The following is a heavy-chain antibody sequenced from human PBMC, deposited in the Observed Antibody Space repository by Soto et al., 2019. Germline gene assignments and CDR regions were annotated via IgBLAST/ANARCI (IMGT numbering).Heavy chain of an antibody. J-gene: IGHJ4*02. Sequence: EVQLVESGGGLIQPGGSLRLSCAASGFAVSSKYMTWVRQAPGRGLEWVSVIYGGGTTYYADSVKGRFTISRDTSKNTLYLAMNSLRAEDTAVSDGEQTTGWPGFDVWGQGTLVTVSS. V-gene: IGHV3-53*01. CDR1: GFAVSSKY. CDR3: EQTTGWPGFDV. D-gene: IGHD6-19*01. CDR2: IYGGGTT.